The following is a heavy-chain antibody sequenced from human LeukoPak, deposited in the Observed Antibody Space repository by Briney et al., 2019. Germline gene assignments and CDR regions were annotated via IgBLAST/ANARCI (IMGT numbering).Heavy chain of an antibody. V-gene: IGHV4-4*02. CDR2: IYHSGST. CDR3: ARRRFSASMELLFYFDY. J-gene: IGHJ4*02. D-gene: IGHD3-16*02. CDR1: GGSINSSDW. Sequence: SETLSLTCAVSGGSINSSDWWSWVRQPPGKGLEWIGEIYHSGSTNYNPSLKSRVTISVDKSKNQLSLRLNSVTAADTAVYYCARRRFSASMELLFYFDYWGQGTLVTVSS.